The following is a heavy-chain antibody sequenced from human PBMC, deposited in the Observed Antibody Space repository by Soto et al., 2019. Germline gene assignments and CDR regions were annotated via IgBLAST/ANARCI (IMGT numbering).Heavy chain of an antibody. V-gene: IGHV1-46*01. D-gene: IGHD1-1*01. CDR2: INPSGGST. Sequence: GASVKVSCKASGYTFTSYYMHWVRQAPGQGLEWMGIINPSGGSTSYAQKFQGRVTMTRDTSTSTVYMELSSLRSEDTAVYYCARDTHRTGTTLGWGLLRYGMDVWGQGTTVTVSS. J-gene: IGHJ6*02. CDR3: ARDTHRTGTTLGWGLLRYGMDV. CDR1: GYTFTSYY.